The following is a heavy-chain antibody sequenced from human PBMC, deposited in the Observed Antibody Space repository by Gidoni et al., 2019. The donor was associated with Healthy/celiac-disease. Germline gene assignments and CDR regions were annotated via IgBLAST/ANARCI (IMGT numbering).Heavy chain of an antibody. Sequence: EVQLVESGGGLVQPGRSLRLSCAASGFTFDDYAMHWVRQAPGKGLGCVSGISWNSGSIGYADSVKGRFTISRDNAKNSLYLQMNSLRAEDTALYYCAKDAACSSTSCYLGYYYYYMDVWGKGTTVTVSS. D-gene: IGHD2-2*01. CDR3: AKDAACSSTSCYLGYYYYYMDV. V-gene: IGHV3-9*01. CDR1: GFTFDDYA. J-gene: IGHJ6*03. CDR2: ISWNSGSI.